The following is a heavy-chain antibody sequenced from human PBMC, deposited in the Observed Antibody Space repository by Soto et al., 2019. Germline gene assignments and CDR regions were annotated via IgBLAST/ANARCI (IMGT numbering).Heavy chain of an antibody. CDR3: AKDKVEGFLSAAAGPTDY. V-gene: IGHV3-23*01. J-gene: IGHJ4*02. D-gene: IGHD6-13*01. CDR1: GFTFSNYV. Sequence: HPGGSLRLSCAASGFTFSNYVMSWVRQAPGKGLEWVSSISGSGDNTYYADSVKGRFTISRDNSKNTLYLQMNSLRAEDTAVYYCAKDKVEGFLSAAAGPTDYWGQGTLVTVSS. CDR2: ISGSGDNT.